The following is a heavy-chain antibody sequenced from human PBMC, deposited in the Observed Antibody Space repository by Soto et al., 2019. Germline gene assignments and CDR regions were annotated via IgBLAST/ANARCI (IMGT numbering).Heavy chain of an antibody. CDR2: IYSGGST. V-gene: IGHV3-53*02. Sequence: EVQLVETGGGLIQPGGSLRLSCAASGFTVSSNYMSWVRQAPGKGLEWVSVIYSGGSTYYADSVKGRFTISRDNSKNTLYLQMNSLRAEDTAVYYCARDDSSTLYYGMDVWGQGTTVTVSS. J-gene: IGHJ6*02. D-gene: IGHD6-6*01. CDR3: ARDDSSTLYYGMDV. CDR1: GFTVSSNY.